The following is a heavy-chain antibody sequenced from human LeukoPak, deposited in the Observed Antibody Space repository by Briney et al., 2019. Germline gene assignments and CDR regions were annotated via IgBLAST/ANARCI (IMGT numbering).Heavy chain of an antibody. Sequence: GGSLRLSCAASGFTFSVYYMSWIRQAPGKGLEWISYISSSGSTVKYEDSVKGRFTISRDNTKNSLHLQMNGLRAEDTAVYYCARVISGYDAFDIRGQGAMVIVSS. CDR3: ARVISGYDAFDI. V-gene: IGHV3-11*04. CDR1: GFTFSVYY. D-gene: IGHD3-22*01. J-gene: IGHJ3*02. CDR2: ISSSGSTV.